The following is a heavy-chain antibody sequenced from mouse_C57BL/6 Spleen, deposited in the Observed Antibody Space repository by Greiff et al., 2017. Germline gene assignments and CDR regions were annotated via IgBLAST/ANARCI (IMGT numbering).Heavy chain of an antibody. J-gene: IGHJ2*01. CDR1: GYTFTSYW. V-gene: IGHV1-59*01. CDR3: ARRDYGYYDFDY. Sequence: QVQLQQPGAELVRPGTSVKLSCKASGYTFTSYWMHWVKQRPGQGLEWIGVIDPSDSYTNYNQKFKGKATLTVDTSSSTAYMQLSSLTSEDSAVYYCARRDYGYYDFDYWGQGTTLTVSS. D-gene: IGHD2-3*01. CDR2: IDPSDSYT.